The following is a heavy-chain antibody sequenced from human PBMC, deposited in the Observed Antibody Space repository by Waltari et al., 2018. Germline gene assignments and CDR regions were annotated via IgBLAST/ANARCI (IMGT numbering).Heavy chain of an antibody. Sequence: QVHLVQSGAELKKPGSSVKVSCKASGGTFSSYAISWVRQAPGQGLEWMGGIIPILGVANYAQRVQGRVTITADTSTNTAYMELSSLKSEDTAVYYCARGMGRPTFHYYYMDVWGKGTTVTVSS. D-gene: IGHD6-6*01. J-gene: IGHJ6*03. V-gene: IGHV1-69*10. CDR1: GGTFSSYA. CDR3: ARGMGRPTFHYYYMDV. CDR2: IIPILGVA.